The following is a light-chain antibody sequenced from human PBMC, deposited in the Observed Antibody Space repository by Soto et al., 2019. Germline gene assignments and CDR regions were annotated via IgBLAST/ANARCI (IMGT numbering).Light chain of an antibody. J-gene: IGLJ1*01. CDR2: GNS. CDR1: SSNIGAGYH. V-gene: IGLV1-40*01. CDR3: QSYDNSLSVYV. Sequence: QSVLTQPPSVSGAPGQRVTISCTGSSSNIGAGYHVHWYQQLPGTAPKLLIYGNSNRPSGVPDRFSGSKSGTSASLAITGLQAEDEAGYYCQSYDNSLSVYVFGTGTKVTVL.